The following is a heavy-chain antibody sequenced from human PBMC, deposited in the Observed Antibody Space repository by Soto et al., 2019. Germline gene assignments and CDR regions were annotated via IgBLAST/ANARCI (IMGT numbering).Heavy chain of an antibody. CDR2: IKSKGDGETI. J-gene: IGHJ4*02. CDR3: TAGSIRAVAGSRGY. V-gene: IGHV3-15*01. D-gene: IGHD6-19*01. CDR1: GFTFSNAW. Sequence: EVQLVESGGGLVKPGGSLRLSCAASGFTFSNAWMTWVRQAPGKGLEWVGRIKSKGDGETIDYAAPVKGRITISRDDSKNTLYLQMSRLKIEDTAVYYCTAGSIRAVAGSRGYWGQGTLVNVSS.